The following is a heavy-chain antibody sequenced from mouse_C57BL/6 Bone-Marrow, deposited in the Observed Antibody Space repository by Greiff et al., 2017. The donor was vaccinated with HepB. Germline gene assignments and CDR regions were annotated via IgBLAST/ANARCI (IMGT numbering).Heavy chain of an antibody. V-gene: IGHV1-64*01. CDR2: IHPNSGST. D-gene: IGHD4-1*01. CDR3: ASGGGTLWFAY. J-gene: IGHJ3*01. CDR1: GYTFTSYW. Sequence: QVQLQQPGAELVKPGASVKLSCKASGYTFTSYWMHWVKQRPGQGLEWIGMIHPNSGSTNYNEKFKSKATLTVDKSSSTAYMQIRSLTSEDSAVYYCASGGGTLWFAYWGQGTLVTVSA.